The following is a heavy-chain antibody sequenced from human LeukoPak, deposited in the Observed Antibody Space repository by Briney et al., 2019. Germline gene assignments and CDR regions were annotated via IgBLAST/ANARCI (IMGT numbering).Heavy chain of an antibody. CDR3: ARGPNVLRYFDWLLYKYYFDY. CDR1: GGSFSGYY. D-gene: IGHD3-9*01. V-gene: IGHV4-34*01. J-gene: IGHJ4*02. CDR2: INHSGST. Sequence: SETLSLTCAVYGGSFSGYYWSWIRQPPGKGLEWIGEINHSGSTNYNPSLKSRVTISVDTSKNQFSLKLSSVTAADTAVYYCARGPNVLRYFDWLLYKYYFDYWGQGTLVTVSS.